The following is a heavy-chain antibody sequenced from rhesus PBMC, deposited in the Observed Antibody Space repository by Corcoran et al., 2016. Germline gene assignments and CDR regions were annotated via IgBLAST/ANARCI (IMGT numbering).Heavy chain of an antibody. Sequence: QVQLQESGPGLVKPSETLCLTCAVSGDSISSNNWWTWSGQPPGKGREWIGGMHSNTQTTTYHPSLKNRLTISKDTSKNQFSFNLNSVAAPDPAVYYCVREHSGSWSACWGQGVPVTVSS. CDR3: VREHSGSWSAC. J-gene: IGHJ4*01. D-gene: IGHD6-25*01. CDR1: GDSISSNNW. CDR2: MHSNTQTT. V-gene: IGHV4S18*01.